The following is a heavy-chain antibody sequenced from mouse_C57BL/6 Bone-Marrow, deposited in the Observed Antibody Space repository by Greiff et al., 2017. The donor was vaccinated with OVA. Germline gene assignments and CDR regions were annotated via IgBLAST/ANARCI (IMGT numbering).Heavy chain of an antibody. CDR3: ARRDTHWYFDV. V-gene: IGHV1-69*01. Sequence: QVQLQQPGAELVMPGASVKLSCKASGYTFTSYWMHWVKQRPGQGLEWIGEIDPSDSYTNYNQKFKGKSTLTVDRSSSTAYMQLSSLTSEDSAVYYCARRDTHWYFDVWGTGTTVTVSS. D-gene: IGHD3-3*01. J-gene: IGHJ1*03. CDR1: GYTFTSYW. CDR2: IDPSDSYT.